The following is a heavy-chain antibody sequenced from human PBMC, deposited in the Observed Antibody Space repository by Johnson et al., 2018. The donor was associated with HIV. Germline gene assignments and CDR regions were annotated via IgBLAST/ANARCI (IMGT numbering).Heavy chain of an antibody. CDR1: GFTFRNYW. D-gene: IGHD6-13*01. Sequence: VQLVESGGGVVQPGRSLRLSCAASGFTFRNYWMYWVRQAPGKGLVWVARIYSDGSDTAYADSVKGRFTISRDNAKKTLYLQMNSLRAEDTAVYYCAKFVGIAGTFDAFDIWGQGTMVTVSS. J-gene: IGHJ3*02. CDR3: AKFVGIAGTFDAFDI. V-gene: IGHV3-74*03. CDR2: IYSDGSDT.